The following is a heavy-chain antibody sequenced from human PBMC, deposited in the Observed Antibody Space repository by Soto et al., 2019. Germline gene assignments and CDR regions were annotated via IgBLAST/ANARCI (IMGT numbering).Heavy chain of an antibody. V-gene: IGHV1-8*01. J-gene: IGHJ5*02. CDR2: MNPNSGNT. D-gene: IGHD3-16*01. CDR3: ARGLAMTSFGGESWFDP. CDR1: GYTFTSYD. Sequence: QVQLVQSGAEVKKPGASVKVSCKASGYTFTSYDINWVRQATGQGLEWMGWMNPNSGNTGYAQKFQGRVTMTRNTSISTAYMELSSLRSEDTAVYYWARGLAMTSFGGESWFDPWGQGTLVTVSS.